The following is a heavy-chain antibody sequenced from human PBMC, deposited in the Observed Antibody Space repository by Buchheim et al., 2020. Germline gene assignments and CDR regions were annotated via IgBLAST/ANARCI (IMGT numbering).Heavy chain of an antibody. D-gene: IGHD3-22*01. CDR2: IYHSGST. CDR1: GFTFSSYW. J-gene: IGHJ4*02. CDR3: ARSYYYDSSGYPFDY. V-gene: IGHV4-4*02. Sequence: VQLVESGGGLVQPGGSLRLSCAASGFTFSSYWMTWVRQPPGKGLEWIGEIYHSGSTNYNPSLKSRVTISVDKSKNQFSLKLSSVTAADTAVYYCARSYYYDSSGYPFDYWGQGTL.